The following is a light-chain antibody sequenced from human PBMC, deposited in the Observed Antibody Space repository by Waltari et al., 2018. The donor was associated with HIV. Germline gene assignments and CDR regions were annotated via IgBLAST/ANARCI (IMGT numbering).Light chain of an antibody. CDR2: RAS. CDR3: QQSYATPRT. J-gene: IGKJ3*01. V-gene: IGKV4-1*01. CDR1: PTLFYSPDNKNH. Sequence: DIVLTQSPDSLTVSLGEGASISCMSSPTLFYSPDNKNHLAWYQQKAKQSPKLLRSRASVRQPGVADRFSGSGSGTNFTLTINNVQAEDVAIYFCQQSYATPRTFGPGTRVDI.